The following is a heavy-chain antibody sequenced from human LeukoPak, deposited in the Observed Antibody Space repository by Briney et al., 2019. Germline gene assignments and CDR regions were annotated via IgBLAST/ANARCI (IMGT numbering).Heavy chain of an antibody. CDR3: ARRRKSTDS. Sequence: ETLSLTCSVSGGSISSYYWSWIRQPPGKGLEWIGYIYYSGRTSYNPSLKSRVTISVDTSKNQFSLRLRSMAAADTTVYYCARRRKSTDSWGQGSLVTVSS. CDR2: IYYSGRT. V-gene: IGHV4-59*12. J-gene: IGHJ4*02. CDR1: GGSISSYY. D-gene: IGHD1-14*01.